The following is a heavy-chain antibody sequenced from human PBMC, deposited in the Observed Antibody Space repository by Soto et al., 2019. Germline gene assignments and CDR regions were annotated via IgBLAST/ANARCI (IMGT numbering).Heavy chain of an antibody. Sequence: SETLSLTCTVSGGSISRYYWSWIRQPAGKGLEWIGRIYTSGSTNYNPSLKSRVTMSVDTSKNQFSLKLSSVTAADTAVYYCASDVVVAATMWFDPWGQGTLGTVSS. V-gene: IGHV4-4*07. J-gene: IGHJ5*02. D-gene: IGHD2-15*01. CDR2: IYTSGST. CDR1: GGSISRYY. CDR3: ASDVVVAATMWFDP.